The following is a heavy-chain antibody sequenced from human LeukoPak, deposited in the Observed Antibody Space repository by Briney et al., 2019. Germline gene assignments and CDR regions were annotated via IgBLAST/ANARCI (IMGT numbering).Heavy chain of an antibody. Sequence: PGGSLRLSCAASGFTFSSYEMNWVRQAPGKGLEWVSYISSSGSTIYYADSVKGRFTISRDNAKNSLYLQMNSLRAEDTAVYYCARWVVAATPNTFDIWGQGTMVTVSS. J-gene: IGHJ3*02. CDR1: GFTFSSYE. CDR2: ISSSGSTI. V-gene: IGHV3-48*03. CDR3: ARWVVAATPNTFDI. D-gene: IGHD2-15*01.